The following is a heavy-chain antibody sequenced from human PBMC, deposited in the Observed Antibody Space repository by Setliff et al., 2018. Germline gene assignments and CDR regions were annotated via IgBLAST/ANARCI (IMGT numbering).Heavy chain of an antibody. CDR1: GFTFSNYA. V-gene: IGHV3-23*03. J-gene: IGHJ4*02. D-gene: IGHD3-10*01. Sequence: PGESLKLSCAASGFTFSNYAMNWVRQAPGKGLEWVSVIYSDGSSTHYGDSVKGRFTISRDNSQNTLYLQMNSLRAEDTAVYYCAKDRPQGVNGRSLDYWGRGALVTVSS. CDR3: AKDRPQGVNGRSLDY. CDR2: IYSDGSST.